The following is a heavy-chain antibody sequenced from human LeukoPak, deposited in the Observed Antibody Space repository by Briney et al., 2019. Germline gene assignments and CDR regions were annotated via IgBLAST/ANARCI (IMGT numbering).Heavy chain of an antibody. V-gene: IGHV3-23*01. D-gene: IGHD6-13*01. Sequence: GGSLRLSCAASGFTFSSYAMSWVRQAPGKGLEWVSAISGSGGSTYYADSVKGRFTISRDNSKNTLYLQMNSLRAEDTAVYYCAKSSGIAAAGTNSYFDYWGQGTLVTVSS. CDR3: AKSSGIAAAGTNSYFDY. CDR1: GFTFSSYA. CDR2: ISGSGGST. J-gene: IGHJ4*02.